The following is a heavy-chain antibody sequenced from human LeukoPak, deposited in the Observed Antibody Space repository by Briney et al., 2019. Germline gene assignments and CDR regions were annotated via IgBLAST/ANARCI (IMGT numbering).Heavy chain of an antibody. D-gene: IGHD2-15*01. J-gene: IGHJ4*02. CDR3: ARRQAYCSGGTCCYYFDY. Sequence: GESLKISCNSSGYIYTSYWIGWVRQLPGKGLEWMGIIYPGDSDTRYSPSFQGQVTISADKSITTAYLQWGSLEASDTAVYYCARRQAYCSGGTCCYYFDYWGQGTLVTVSS. CDR2: IYPGDSDT. V-gene: IGHV5-51*01. CDR1: GYIYTSYW.